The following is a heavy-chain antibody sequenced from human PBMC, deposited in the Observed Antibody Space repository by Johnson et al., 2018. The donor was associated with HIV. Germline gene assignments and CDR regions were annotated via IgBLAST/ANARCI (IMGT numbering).Heavy chain of an antibody. J-gene: IGHJ3*02. Sequence: EVQLVESGGGVVQPGGSLRLSCAASGFTFSSYGMSWVRQAPGKGLEWVSGINWNGGSTGYADSVKGRFTISRDNAKNSLYLQMESLRPEDTAVYYCATLVGIVGATGLFDIWGQGTKVTVSS. CDR1: GFTFSSYG. CDR2: INWNGGST. D-gene: IGHD1-26*01. CDR3: ATLVGIVGATGLFDI. V-gene: IGHV3-20*04.